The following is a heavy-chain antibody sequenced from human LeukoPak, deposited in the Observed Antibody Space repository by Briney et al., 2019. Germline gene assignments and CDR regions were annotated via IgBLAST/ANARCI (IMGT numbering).Heavy chain of an antibody. D-gene: IGHD2-15*01. CDR3: ARGRYCSADICSGGDAFDI. J-gene: IGHJ3*02. V-gene: IGHV4-34*01. CDR2: INHSGST. CDR1: GGSFSGYY. Sequence: KPSETLSLTCTVYGGSFSGYYWSWIRQPPGKGLEWIGEINHSGSTNYNPSLKSRVTISVDTSKNQFSLKLSSVTAADTAVYYCARGRYCSADICSGGDAFDIWGQGTMVSVS.